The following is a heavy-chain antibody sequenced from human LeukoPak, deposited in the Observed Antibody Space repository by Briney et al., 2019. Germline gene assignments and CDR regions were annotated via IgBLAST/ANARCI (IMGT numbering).Heavy chain of an antibody. Sequence: PSETLSLTCTVSGGSISSSSYYWGWIRQPPGKGLEWIGSIYYSGSTYYNPSLKSRVTISVDTSKNQFSLKLSSVTAADTAVYYCALYGSGSYYSPPGFDYWGQGTLVTVSS. CDR2: IYYSGST. D-gene: IGHD3-10*01. V-gene: IGHV4-39*01. CDR1: GGSISSSSYY. J-gene: IGHJ4*02. CDR3: ALYGSGSYYSPPGFDY.